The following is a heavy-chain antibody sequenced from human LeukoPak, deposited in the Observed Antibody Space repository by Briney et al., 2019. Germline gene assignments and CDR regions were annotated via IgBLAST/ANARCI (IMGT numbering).Heavy chain of an antibody. V-gene: IGHV4-59*01. Sequence: SETLSLTCTVSGGSISSYYWSWIRQPPGKGLEWIGYIYYSGSTNYNPSLKSRVTISVGTSKNQFSLKLSSVTAADTAVYYCARRAAAGYFDYWGQGTLVTVSS. CDR2: IYYSGST. CDR3: ARRAAAGYFDY. J-gene: IGHJ4*02. D-gene: IGHD6-13*01. CDR1: GGSISSYY.